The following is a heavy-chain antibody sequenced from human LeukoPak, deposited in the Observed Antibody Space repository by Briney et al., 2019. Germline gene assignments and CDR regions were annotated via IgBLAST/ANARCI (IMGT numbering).Heavy chain of an antibody. CDR1: GGSISSGDYY. CDR2: IYYSGRT. CDR3: ARGRWLPNAFDI. Sequence: SQTLSLTCTVSGGSISSGDYYWSWIRQPPGKGLEWIGYIYYSGRTDYNPSLKSRVTISVDTSKHQFSMKLKSVTAADTAVYFCARGRWLPNAFDIWGQGTMVTVFS. J-gene: IGHJ3*02. V-gene: IGHV4-30-4*01. D-gene: IGHD5-24*01.